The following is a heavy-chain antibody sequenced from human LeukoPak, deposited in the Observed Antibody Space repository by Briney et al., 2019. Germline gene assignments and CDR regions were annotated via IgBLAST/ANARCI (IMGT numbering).Heavy chain of an antibody. V-gene: IGHV4-39*07. D-gene: IGHD2-2*01. CDR3: AGTRYCSSASRQTTAP. J-gene: IGHJ5*02. CDR2: SYYSGST. Sequence: SSYYSGSTYYNPSLESRVTISVDTSKNQFSLKLNSVTAADTAVYYCAGTRYCSSASRQTTAPWGQGTLVTVSS.